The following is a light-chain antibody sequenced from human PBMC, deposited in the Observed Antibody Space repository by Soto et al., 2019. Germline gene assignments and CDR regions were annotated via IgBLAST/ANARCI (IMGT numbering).Light chain of an antibody. J-gene: IGLJ3*02. CDR1: SGDVGGYNY. CDR2: EVT. Sequence: QPVLTQPPSASGSPGQSVTISCTGTSGDVGGYNYVSWYQQHPGKAPKLMIYEVTQRPSGVPDRFSGSKSGNTASLTVSGLQAEDEADYYCSSYAGSNNLLFGGGTKLT. V-gene: IGLV2-8*01. CDR3: SSYAGSNNLL.